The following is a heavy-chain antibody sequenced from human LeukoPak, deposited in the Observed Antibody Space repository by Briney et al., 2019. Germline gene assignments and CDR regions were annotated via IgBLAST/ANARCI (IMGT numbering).Heavy chain of an antibody. D-gene: IGHD1-26*01. Sequence: SETLSLTCTVSGGSISSYYWSWIRQPAGKGLEWIGRIYTSGSTNYNPSLKSRVTMSVDKSKIQFSLKLSSVTAADTAVYYCARDDAAGIVGATPGDYWGQGTLVTVSS. CDR2: IYTSGST. CDR3: ARDDAAGIVGATPGDY. V-gene: IGHV4-4*07. J-gene: IGHJ4*02. CDR1: GGSISSYY.